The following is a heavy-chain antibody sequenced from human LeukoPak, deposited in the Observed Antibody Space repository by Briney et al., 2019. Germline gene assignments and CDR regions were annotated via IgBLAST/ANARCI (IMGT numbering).Heavy chain of an antibody. CDR3: ARTTMVRGTYYMDV. Sequence: SETLSLTCAVYGGSFNDYYWNWIRQPPGKGLEWIGEINLRGSTTYNPSLKSRVTISLDESKNQFSLKLSSVTAADTAVYYCARTTMVRGTYYMDVWGKGTTVTISS. V-gene: IGHV4-34*01. J-gene: IGHJ6*03. CDR2: INLRGST. D-gene: IGHD3-10*01. CDR1: GGSFNDYY.